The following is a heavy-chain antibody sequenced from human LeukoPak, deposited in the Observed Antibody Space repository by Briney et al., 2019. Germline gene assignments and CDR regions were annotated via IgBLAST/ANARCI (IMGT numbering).Heavy chain of an antibody. CDR2: IYTAGNT. J-gene: IGHJ6*02. CDR3: ARDRGAYSCDSGGVSDADDIWG. V-gene: IGHV3-13*01. Sequence: PGGPLLLSCAAAGFTFRRYDMHWRRPATGERLEWGSAIYTAGNTYYAGSVKGRFTISKKNDKHSLYLQMNKLRAGVTAVYDCARDRGAYSCDSGGVSDADDIWGWGQGATVSAS. CDR1: GFTFRRYD. D-gene: IGHD3-10*01.